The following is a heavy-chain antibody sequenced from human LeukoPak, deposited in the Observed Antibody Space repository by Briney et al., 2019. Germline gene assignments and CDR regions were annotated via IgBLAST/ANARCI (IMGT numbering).Heavy chain of an antibody. J-gene: IGHJ4*02. D-gene: IGHD3-10*01. V-gene: IGHV5-51*01. CDR3: TSVNYYGSGSYD. Sequence: RGESLKISCKGSEYTFTNRWIGWVRQMPGKGLEWMGIIFPSGSDTKYSPSFQGQVTISVDKFISTAYLQWSSLKTSDTAMYYCTSVNYYGSGSYDWGQGTLVTVSS. CDR1: EYTFTNRW. CDR2: IFPSGSDT.